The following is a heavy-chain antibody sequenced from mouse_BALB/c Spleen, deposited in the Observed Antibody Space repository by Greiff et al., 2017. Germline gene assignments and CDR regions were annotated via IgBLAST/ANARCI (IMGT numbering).Heavy chain of an antibody. CDR2: INPSNGRT. V-gene: IGHV1S81*02. CDR1: GYTFTSYW. Sequence: QVQLQQPGAELVKPGASVKLSCKASGYTFTSYWMHWVKQRPGQGLEWMGEINPSNGRTNYNEKFKSKATLPVDKSSSTAYMQLSSLKSEDSAVYYCARSGYGNYVGAMDYWGQGTSVTVSA. CDR3: ARSGYGNYVGAMDY. J-gene: IGHJ4*01. D-gene: IGHD2-1*01.